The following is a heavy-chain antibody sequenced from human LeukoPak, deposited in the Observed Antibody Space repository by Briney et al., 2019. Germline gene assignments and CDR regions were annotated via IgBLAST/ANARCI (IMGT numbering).Heavy chain of an antibody. CDR3: ARGGYDYVWGSYHSPSSDY. CDR1: GFTFSDYY. V-gene: IGHV3-11*01. J-gene: IGHJ4*02. D-gene: IGHD3-16*02. Sequence: NPGGSLRLSCAASGFTFSDYYMSWIRRAPGKGLEWVSYISSSGSTIYYADSVKGRFTISRDNAKNSLYLQMNSLRAEDTAVYYCARGGYDYVWGSYHSPSSDYWGQGTLVTVSS. CDR2: ISSSGSTI.